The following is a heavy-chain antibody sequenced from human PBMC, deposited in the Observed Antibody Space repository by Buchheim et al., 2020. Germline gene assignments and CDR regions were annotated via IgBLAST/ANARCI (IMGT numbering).Heavy chain of an antibody. D-gene: IGHD2-2*02. CDR2: VNPSGGGT. J-gene: IGHJ6*03. Sequence: QVRLVQSGAEVKKPGASVKVSCKASGYTFSNYYIHWVRQAPGQGLEWMGIVNPSGGGTSYPQKFQGRVTMTRDTSTSTVYMELSSLGSEDTAVYYCARGGGDIVVVPASIHVHYLDVWGKGTT. V-gene: IGHV1-46*01. CDR3: ARGGGDIVVVPASIHVHYLDV. CDR1: GYTFSNYY.